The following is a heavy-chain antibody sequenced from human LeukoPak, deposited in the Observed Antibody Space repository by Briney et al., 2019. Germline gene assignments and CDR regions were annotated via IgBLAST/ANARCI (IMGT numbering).Heavy chain of an antibody. CDR2: INHSGST. V-gene: IGHV4-34*01. Sequence: SETLFLTCAVYGGSFSGYYWSWIRQPPGKGLEWIGEINHSGSTNYNPSLKSRVTISVDTSKNQFSLKLSSVTAADTAVYYCARGDLAIGARSGYWGQGTLVTVSS. D-gene: IGHD3-3*01. CDR1: GGSFSGYY. J-gene: IGHJ4*02. CDR3: ARGDLAIGARSGY.